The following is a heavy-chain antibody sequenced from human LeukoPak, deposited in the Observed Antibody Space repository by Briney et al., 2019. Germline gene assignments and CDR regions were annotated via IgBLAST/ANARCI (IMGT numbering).Heavy chain of an antibody. D-gene: IGHD1-26*01. CDR3: ARERRGIVGATFDY. CDR2: IWYDGSSK. J-gene: IGHJ4*02. V-gene: IGHV3-33*01. Sequence: GGSLRLSCAASGFTFSSYGMHWVRRAPGKGLEWVAVIWYDGSSKYYADSVKGRFTISRDNSKNTLYLQMNSLRAEDTAVYYCARERRGIVGATFDYWGQGTLVTVSS. CDR1: GFTFSSYG.